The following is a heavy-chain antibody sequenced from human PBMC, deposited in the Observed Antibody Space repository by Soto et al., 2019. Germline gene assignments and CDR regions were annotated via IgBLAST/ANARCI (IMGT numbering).Heavy chain of an antibody. CDR3: VRVVAIPGYPDN. V-gene: IGHV1-69*12. CDR1: GGTFSSYA. D-gene: IGHD5-12*01. CDR2: IVPIVDTS. J-gene: IGHJ4*02. Sequence: QVQLVQSGAEVRQPASSVKVSCKTSGGTFSSYAISWVRQAPGQELEWMGGIVPIVDTSTYAQKFQGRVTITADESTSTVYMELSSLRSHDTAVYYCVRVVAIPGYPDNWGQGTLLTVSS.